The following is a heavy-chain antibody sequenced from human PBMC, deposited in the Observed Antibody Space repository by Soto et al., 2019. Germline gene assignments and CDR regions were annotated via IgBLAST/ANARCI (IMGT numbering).Heavy chain of an antibody. Sequence: PGGSLRLTCAASGVTFSSYAMSWIRQAPGKGLEWVSAISGSGGSTYYADSVKGRFTIATDNSKNTLYLQMNSLRAEDMAVYYCXAEGIAARRRYYYGMDVWGQGTTVTVSS. D-gene: IGHD6-6*01. CDR1: GVTFSSYA. J-gene: IGHJ6*02. CDR3: XAEGIAARRRYYYGMDV. V-gene: IGHV3-23*01. CDR2: ISGSGGST.